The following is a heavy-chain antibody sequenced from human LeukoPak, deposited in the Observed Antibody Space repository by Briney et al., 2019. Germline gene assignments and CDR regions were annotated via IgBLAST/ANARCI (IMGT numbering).Heavy chain of an antibody. CDR2: IYYSVST. D-gene: IGHD2-15*01. CDR1: GGSISSYY. V-gene: IGHV4-59*01. Sequence: SETLSLTCTVSGGSISSYYWSWIRQPPGKGLEWIRYIYYSVSTNYNPSLKSRVTISVDTSKNQFSLKLSSVTAADTAVYYCARVEGGGYCSGGSCYSGAFDIWGQGTMVTVSS. J-gene: IGHJ3*02. CDR3: ARVEGGGYCSGGSCYSGAFDI.